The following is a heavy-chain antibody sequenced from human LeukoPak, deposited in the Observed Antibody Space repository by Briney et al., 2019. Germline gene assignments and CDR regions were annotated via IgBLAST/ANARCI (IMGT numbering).Heavy chain of an antibody. V-gene: IGHV1-2*02. CDR3: ARDPSVVTLPCWYFDL. CDR2: HNPNTSGA. D-gene: IGHD3-22*01. J-gene: IGHJ2*01. Sequence: ASVKVSCKVSGYTFTGYYMHWVRQAPGQGLEWMGWHNPNTSGAYFAQKFQDRVTMTTDTSISTAYMELSRLRSEDTAVYYCARDPSVVTLPCWYFDLWGRGTLVTVSS. CDR1: GYTFTGYY.